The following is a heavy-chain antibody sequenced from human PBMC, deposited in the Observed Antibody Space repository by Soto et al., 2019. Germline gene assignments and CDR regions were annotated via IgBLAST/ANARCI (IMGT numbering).Heavy chain of an antibody. V-gene: IGHV1-46*01. CDR1: GYTFTSYY. CDR2: INPSGGST. CDR3: ARDLAAAGTPYYYYGMDV. Sequence: ASVKVSCKASGYTFTSYYMHWVRQAPGQGLEWMGIINPSGGSTSYAQKFQGRVTMTRDTSTSTVYMELSSLRSEDTAVYYCARDLAAAGTPYYYYGMDVWGQGTAVTVSS. D-gene: IGHD6-13*01. J-gene: IGHJ6*02.